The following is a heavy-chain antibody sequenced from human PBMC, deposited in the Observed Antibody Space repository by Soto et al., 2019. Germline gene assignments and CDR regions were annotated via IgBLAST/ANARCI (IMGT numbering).Heavy chain of an antibody. Sequence: GGSLRLSCAASGFTFSSYWMSWVRQAPGRGLEWVGNIKEDGSEEYYVDSVNGRFTVSRDNAKNSLYLQMNSLRAEDTAVYYCARATGADKEDYWGQGTLVTVYS. V-gene: IGHV3-7*04. J-gene: IGHJ4*02. CDR1: GFTFSSYW. CDR3: ARATGADKEDY. CDR2: IKEDGSEE.